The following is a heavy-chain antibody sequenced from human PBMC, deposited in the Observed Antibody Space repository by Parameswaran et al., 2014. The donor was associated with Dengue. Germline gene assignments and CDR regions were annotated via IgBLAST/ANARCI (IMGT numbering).Heavy chain of an antibody. CDR2: IRSKAYGGTT. CDR3: TRVIVGGYPYYFDY. D-gene: IGHD2-15*01. V-gene: IGHV3-49*02. J-gene: IGHJ4*02. Sequence: VRQAPGKGLEWVGFIRSKAYGGTTEYAASVKGRFTISRDDSKSIAYLQMNSLKTEDTAVYYCTRVIVGGYPYYFDYWGQGTLVTVSS.